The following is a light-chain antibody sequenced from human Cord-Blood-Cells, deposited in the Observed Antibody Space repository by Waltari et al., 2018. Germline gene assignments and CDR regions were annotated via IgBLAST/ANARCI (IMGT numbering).Light chain of an antibody. CDR1: SIDGGCYYL. CDR2: EGS. Sequence: QSALTQPAPVSVSPGQPITLSGTGNSIDGGCYYLVSRSQQHPGKAPNLMIYEGSKRPSGVSNRFSGSKSGNTASLTISGLQAEYEADYYCCSYAGSSTYVFGTGTKVTV. J-gene: IGLJ1*01. CDR3: CSYAGSSTYV. V-gene: IGLV2-23*01.